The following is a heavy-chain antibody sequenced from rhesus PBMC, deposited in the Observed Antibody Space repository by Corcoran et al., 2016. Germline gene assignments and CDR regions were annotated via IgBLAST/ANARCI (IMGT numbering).Heavy chain of an antibody. CDR3: AREGIAAAGTGDY. J-gene: IGHJ4*01. CDR1: GGSISSSY. Sequence: QLQLQESGPGLVKPSETLSVTCAVSGGSISSSYWSWIRQAPGKGLEWIGYIYGSGSSTNYNPSLKSRGTLSVETAKNQLCLKLSSVTTADTAVYYCAREGIAAAGTGDYWGQGVLVTVSS. V-gene: IGHV4-169*02. CDR2: IYGSGSST. D-gene: IGHD6-25*01.